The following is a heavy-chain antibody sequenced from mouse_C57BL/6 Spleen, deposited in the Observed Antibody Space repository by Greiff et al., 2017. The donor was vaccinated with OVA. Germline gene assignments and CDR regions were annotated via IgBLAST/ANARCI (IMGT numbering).Heavy chain of an antibody. J-gene: IGHJ4*01. CDR3: VRPVVEYAMDY. V-gene: IGHV1-59*01. D-gene: IGHD1-1*01. CDR2: IDPSDSYT. CDR1: GYTFTSYW. Sequence: QVQLQQPGAELVRPGTSVKLSCKASGYTFTSYWMHWVKQRPGQGLEWIGVIDPSDSYTNYNQKFKGKATLTVDTSSSTAYMQLSSLTSEDSAVYYCVRPVVEYAMDYWGQGTSVTVSS.